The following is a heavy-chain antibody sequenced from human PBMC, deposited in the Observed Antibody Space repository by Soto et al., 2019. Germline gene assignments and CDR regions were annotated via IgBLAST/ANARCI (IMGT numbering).Heavy chain of an antibody. D-gene: IGHD3-3*01. CDR1: GFNFSSYG. V-gene: IGHV3-30*18. J-gene: IGHJ6*02. CDR2: ISYDGSNK. CDR3: AKDYDFWSGFPSDYYYGMDV. Sequence: GGSLRLSCAASGFNFSSYGMHWVRQAPGNGLEWVAVISYDGSNKYYADSVKGRFTISRDNSKTTLYLQMNSLRAEDTAVYYCAKDYDFWSGFPSDYYYGMDVWGQGTTVTVSS.